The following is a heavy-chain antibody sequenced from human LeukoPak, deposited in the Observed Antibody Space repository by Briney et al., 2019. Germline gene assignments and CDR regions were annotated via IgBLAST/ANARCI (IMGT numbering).Heavy chain of an antibody. CDR1: GGSISSYY. J-gene: IGHJ3*02. CDR2: IYTSGST. Sequence: KTSETLSLTCTVSGGSISSYYWSWIRQPAGKGLEWIGRIYTSGSTNYNPSLKSRVTMSVDTSKNQFSLKLSFVTAADTAVYYCARTPVVTAGGGAFDIWGQGTMVTVSS. D-gene: IGHD4-23*01. CDR3: ARTPVVTAGGGAFDI. V-gene: IGHV4-4*07.